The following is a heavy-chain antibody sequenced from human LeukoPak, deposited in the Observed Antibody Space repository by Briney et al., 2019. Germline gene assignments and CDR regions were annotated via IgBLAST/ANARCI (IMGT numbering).Heavy chain of an antibody. CDR1: GYTFTGYY. CDR3: AVLPKRIVVVSDAFDI. Sequence: ASVKVSCKASGYTFTGYYMHWLRQAPGQGLEWMGWINPNSGGTNYAQKFQGRVTMTRDTSISTAYMELSRLRSDDTAVYYCAVLPKRIVVVSDAFDIWGQGTMVTVSS. V-gene: IGHV1-2*02. CDR2: INPNSGGT. J-gene: IGHJ3*02. D-gene: IGHD3-22*01.